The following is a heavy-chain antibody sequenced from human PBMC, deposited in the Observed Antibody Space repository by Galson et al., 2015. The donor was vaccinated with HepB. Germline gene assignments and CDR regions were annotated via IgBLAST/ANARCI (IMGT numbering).Heavy chain of an antibody. Sequence: SLRLSCAASGFTFSDYYMSWIRQAPGKGLEWVSYISSSGSTIYYADSVKGRFTISRDNAKNSLYLQMNSLRAEDTAVYYCARVALRDYYDSSGYYDDYWGQGTLVTVSS. CDR3: ARVALRDYYDSSGYYDDY. J-gene: IGHJ4*02. CDR1: GFTFSDYY. V-gene: IGHV3-11*01. D-gene: IGHD3-22*01. CDR2: ISSSGSTI.